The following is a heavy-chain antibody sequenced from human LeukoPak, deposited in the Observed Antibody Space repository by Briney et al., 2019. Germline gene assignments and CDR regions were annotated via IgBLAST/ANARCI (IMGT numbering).Heavy chain of an antibody. D-gene: IGHD1-26*01. CDR2: ISSSSSYI. J-gene: IGHJ4*02. Sequence: GGSLRLSCAASGFTFSSYSMNWVRQAPGKGLEWVSSISSSSSYIYYADSVKGRFTISRDNSKNTLYLQMNSLRVEDTAVYYCAKDLSGSYFDWGQGTLVTVSS. V-gene: IGHV3-21*04. CDR3: AKDLSGSYFD. CDR1: GFTFSSYS.